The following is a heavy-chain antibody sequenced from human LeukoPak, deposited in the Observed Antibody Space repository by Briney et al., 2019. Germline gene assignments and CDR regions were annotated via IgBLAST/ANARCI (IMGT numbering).Heavy chain of an antibody. Sequence: TLSLTCAVSGGSISSGGYSWSWIRQPPGKGLEWIGYIYHSGSTYYNPSLKSRVTISVDRSKNQFSLKLSSVTAADTAVYYCARVGIAVAGRVGWFDPWGQGTLVTVSS. D-gene: IGHD6-19*01. J-gene: IGHJ5*02. V-gene: IGHV4-30-2*01. CDR1: GGSISSGGYS. CDR3: ARVGIAVAGRVGWFDP. CDR2: IYHSGST.